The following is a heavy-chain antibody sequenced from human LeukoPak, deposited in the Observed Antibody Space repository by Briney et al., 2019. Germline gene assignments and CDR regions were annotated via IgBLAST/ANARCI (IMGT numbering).Heavy chain of an antibody. J-gene: IGHJ3*02. D-gene: IGHD3-3*01. V-gene: IGHV4-59*01. CDR2: ISYSGST. CDR1: GGSISSYY. Sequence: PSETLSLTCTVSGGSISSYYWSWVRQPPGKGLEWLGYISYSGSTNYNPSLKSRVTISVDTSKNQFSLKLSSATAADTAVYYCARDHREYYDFWSGDFIGDAFDIWGQGTMVTVSS. CDR3: ARDHREYYDFWSGDFIGDAFDI.